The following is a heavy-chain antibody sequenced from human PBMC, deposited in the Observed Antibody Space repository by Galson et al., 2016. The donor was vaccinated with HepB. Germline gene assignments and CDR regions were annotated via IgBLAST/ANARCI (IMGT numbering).Heavy chain of an antibody. CDR3: ARRTVVPTAGNWFDP. V-gene: IGHV4-34*01. Sequence: SETLSLTCAVYGGSFSDYYRSWIRQPPGKGLEWIGEINHSGTINYNPSLKSRVTISADTSKNQFSLNLGSVTAADTAVYYCARRTVVPTAGNWFDPWGQGTLVTVSS. D-gene: IGHD2-2*01. J-gene: IGHJ5*02. CDR2: INHSGTI. CDR1: GGSFSDYY.